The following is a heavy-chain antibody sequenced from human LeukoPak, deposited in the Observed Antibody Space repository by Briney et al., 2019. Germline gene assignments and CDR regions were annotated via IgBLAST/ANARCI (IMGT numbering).Heavy chain of an antibody. CDR2: IYHSGST. V-gene: IGHV4-39*01. Sequence: PSETLSLTCTVSGGSVSNGSYYWGWIRQPPGKGLEWIGSIYHSGSTYYNPSLKSRVTISVDTSKNQFSLKLSSVTASDTAVYYCARRFAPSRNDAFDIWGQGTMVTVSS. CDR3: ARRFAPSRNDAFDI. J-gene: IGHJ3*02. D-gene: IGHD3-10*01. CDR1: GGSVSNGSYY.